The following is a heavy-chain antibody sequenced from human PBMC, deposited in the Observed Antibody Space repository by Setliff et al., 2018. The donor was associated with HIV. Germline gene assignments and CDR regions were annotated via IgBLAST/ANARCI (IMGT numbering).Heavy chain of an antibody. CDR2: IYWNDDK. J-gene: IGHJ5*02. D-gene: IGHD3-22*01. CDR3: AHFDKFWFDSSGYDNWFDP. V-gene: IGHV2-5*01. CDR1: GFSLSTSGVG. Sequence: SGPTLVNPTQTLTLTCTFSGFSLSTSGVGVGWIRQPPGKALEWLALIYWNDDKRYSPSLKSRLTITNDTSKNQVVLTMTNMDPVDTATYYRAHFDKFWFDSSGYDNWFDPWGQGTLVTVSS.